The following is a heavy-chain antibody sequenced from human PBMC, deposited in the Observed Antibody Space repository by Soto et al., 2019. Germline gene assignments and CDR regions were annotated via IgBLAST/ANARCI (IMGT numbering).Heavy chain of an antibody. D-gene: IGHD3-22*01. Sequence: ASVKVSCKASGYTFTSYGISWVRQAPGQGLEWMGWISAYNGNTNYAQKLQGRVTMTTDTSTSTAYMELRSLRSDDTAVYYCARSNYYDSSGTDDAFDIWGQGTMVTVSS. CDR2: ISAYNGNT. CDR1: GYTFTSYG. V-gene: IGHV1-18*01. J-gene: IGHJ3*02. CDR3: ARSNYYDSSGTDDAFDI.